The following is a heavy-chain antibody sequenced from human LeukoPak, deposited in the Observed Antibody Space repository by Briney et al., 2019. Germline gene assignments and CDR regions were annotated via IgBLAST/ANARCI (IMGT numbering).Heavy chain of an antibody. CDR3: AREGSYDSSGYYLDY. D-gene: IGHD3-22*01. Sequence: GGSLRLSCAASGFTVSSNYMSWVRQAPGKGLEWVSVIYSGGSTYYADSVKGRFTISRDNSKNTLYLQMNSLRAEDTAVYYCAREGSYDSSGYYLDYWGQGTLVTVSS. V-gene: IGHV3-66*01. CDR2: IYSGGST. J-gene: IGHJ4*02. CDR1: GFTVSSNY.